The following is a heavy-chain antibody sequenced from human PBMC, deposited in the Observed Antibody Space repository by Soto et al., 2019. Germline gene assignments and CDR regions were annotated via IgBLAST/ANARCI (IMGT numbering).Heavy chain of an antibody. J-gene: IGHJ6*02. CDR2: ITSDTSAI. V-gene: IGHV3-48*02. CDR1: GFTFSSYS. D-gene: IGHD2-15*01. Sequence: PGGSLRLSCVASGFTFSSYSMDWVRQAPGKGLEWVSFITSDTSAIEYADSVKGRFTISRDNARNSLYLQMNSLRDEDTAVYYCVRDWPYGSPPEVRGMDVWGQGTTVTAP. CDR3: VRDWPYGSPPEVRGMDV.